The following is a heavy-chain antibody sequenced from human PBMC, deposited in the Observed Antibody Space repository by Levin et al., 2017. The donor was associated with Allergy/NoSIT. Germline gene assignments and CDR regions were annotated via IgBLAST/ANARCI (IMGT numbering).Heavy chain of an antibody. V-gene: IGHV3-23*01. D-gene: IGHD6-13*01. CDR2: TGGSGGST. Sequence: GGSLRLSCAASGFTFSSYAMSWVRQAPGKGLEWVSATGGSGGSTYYADSVKGRFTISRDNSKNTVYLQMNSLRAEDTAVYYCAKVKVLQQLVLDYWGQGTLVTVSS. J-gene: IGHJ4*02. CDR3: AKVKVLQQLVLDY. CDR1: GFTFSSYA.